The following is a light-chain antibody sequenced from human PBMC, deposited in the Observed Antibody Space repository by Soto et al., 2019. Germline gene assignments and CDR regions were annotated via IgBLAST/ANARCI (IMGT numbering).Light chain of an antibody. V-gene: IGLV1-47*01. CDR1: SSNIGSNY. J-gene: IGLJ1*01. CDR3: AAWDDSLSGHYV. Sequence: QLVLTQPPSASGTPGQRVTISCSGSSSNIGSNYVYWYQQLPGTAPKLLIYRNNQRPSGVPDRFSGSKSGTSASLAISGLRSEDEVDYYCAAWDDSLSGHYVFGTGTKLTVL. CDR2: RNN.